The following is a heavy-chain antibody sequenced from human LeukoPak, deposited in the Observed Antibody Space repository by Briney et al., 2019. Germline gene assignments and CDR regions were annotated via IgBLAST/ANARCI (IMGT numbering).Heavy chain of an antibody. CDR3: ARFEVSALYYFDY. CDR1: GFTFSSYS. V-gene: IGHV3-21*01. D-gene: IGHD3-16*02. J-gene: IGHJ4*02. Sequence: GGSLRLSCAASGFTFSSYSMNWVRQAPGKGLEWVSSISSSSSYIYYADSVKGRFTISRDNARNSLYLQMNSLRAEDTAVYYCARFEVSALYYFDYWGQGTLVTVSS. CDR2: ISSSSSYI.